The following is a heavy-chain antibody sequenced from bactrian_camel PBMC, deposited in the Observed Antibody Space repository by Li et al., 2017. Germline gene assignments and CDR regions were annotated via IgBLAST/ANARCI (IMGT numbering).Heavy chain of an antibody. V-gene: IGHV3S60*01. CDR3: AFGLTCMGMEMTSRT. CDR2: ISRTGST. D-gene: IGHD1*01. Sequence: VQLVESGGGLVQPGGSLRLSCAASGYKYANYCMAWLRQAPGKEVEWVSSISRTGSTAYTDSVKGRFTIAQDNDNTMHLQMNALRPEDTGTYYCAFGLTCMGMEMTSRTRGQGTQVTVS. CDR1: GYKYANYC. J-gene: IGHJ4*01.